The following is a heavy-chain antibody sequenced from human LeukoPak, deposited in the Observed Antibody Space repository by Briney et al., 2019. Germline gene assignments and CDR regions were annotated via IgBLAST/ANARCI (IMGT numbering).Heavy chain of an antibody. CDR1: GESFSGYY. Sequence: SETLSLTCAVYGESFSGYYWSWIRQPPGKGLEWIGEIYHSGSSNYNPSLESRVTISVDTSKNQFSLKLSSVTAADTAVYYCATVRYSGRYWGAFDIWGQGTMVTVSS. D-gene: IGHD1-26*01. V-gene: IGHV4-34*01. CDR2: IYHSGSS. CDR3: ATVRYSGRYWGAFDI. J-gene: IGHJ3*02.